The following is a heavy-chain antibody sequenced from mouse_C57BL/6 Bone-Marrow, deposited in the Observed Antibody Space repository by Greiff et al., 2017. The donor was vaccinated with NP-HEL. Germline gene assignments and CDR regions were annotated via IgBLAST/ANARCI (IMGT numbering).Heavy chain of an antibody. CDR1: GYTFTSYW. D-gene: IGHD2-1*01. CDR2: IHPNSGST. CDR3: ARYGKGYAMDY. Sequence: QVQLQQPGAELVKPGASVKLSCKASGYTFTSYWMHRVKQRPGQGLEWIGMIHPNSGSTNYNEKFKSKATLTVDKSSSTAYMQLSSLTSEDSAVYYCARYGKGYAMDYWGQGTSVTVSS. V-gene: IGHV1-64*01. J-gene: IGHJ4*01.